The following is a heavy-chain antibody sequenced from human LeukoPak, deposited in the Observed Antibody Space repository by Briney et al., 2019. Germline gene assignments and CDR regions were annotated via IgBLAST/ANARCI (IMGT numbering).Heavy chain of an antibody. D-gene: IGHD2/OR15-2a*01. J-gene: IGHJ5*02. CDR3: ARTTTSLRWFDP. CDR2: IHWYDDK. V-gene: IGHV2-5*01. Sequence: QSGPTLVNPTQTLTLTCTFSGFSLSTSGVGVGWIRQPPGKALEWLALIHWYDDKRYSPSLKSSLTIPYGTSNNQVVLTMTNMDPVDTATYSCARTTTSLRWFDPWGQGTLVTVSS. CDR1: GFSLSTSGVG.